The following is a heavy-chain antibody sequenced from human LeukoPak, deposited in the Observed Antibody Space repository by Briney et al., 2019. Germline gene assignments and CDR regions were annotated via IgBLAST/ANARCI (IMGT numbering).Heavy chain of an antibody. Sequence: GGSLRLSCEASGFAFSSFGMHWVRQAPGKGLEWVAYIRFDGSDQCYADSLKDRFIISRDNSMNTLYLQMNSLRLEDTALYYCAKVEWGFGLDHWGQGALVTVSS. D-gene: IGHD7-27*01. J-gene: IGHJ5*02. CDR3: AKVEWGFGLDH. V-gene: IGHV3-30*02. CDR1: GFAFSSFG. CDR2: IRFDGSDQ.